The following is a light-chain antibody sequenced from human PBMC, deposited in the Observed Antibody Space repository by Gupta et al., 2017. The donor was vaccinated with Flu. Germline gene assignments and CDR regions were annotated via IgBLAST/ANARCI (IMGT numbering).Light chain of an antibody. Sequence: EIVLTQSPDFQSVTPKEKVTITCRASQSIGSSLHWYQQKPDQSPSLLFTFASQSFSGVPPRFSGSGSGTDFTLTINILEAEDAATYYCLQSSTLPYTFGQGTKLEIK. CDR2: FAS. V-gene: IGKV6-21*01. CDR1: QSIGSS. CDR3: LQSSTLPYT. J-gene: IGKJ2*01.